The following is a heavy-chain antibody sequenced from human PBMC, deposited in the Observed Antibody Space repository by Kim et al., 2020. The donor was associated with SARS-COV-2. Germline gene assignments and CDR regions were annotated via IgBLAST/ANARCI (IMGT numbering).Heavy chain of an antibody. D-gene: IGHD6-13*01. Sequence: GGSLRLSCAASGFTFSNYWMSWVRQAPGKGLEWVANIKRDGSEKYYVDSVRGRFTISRDNAQNSLFLQMNSLRVEDTAVYYRMSWEAGNYWCPGTLVTVSS. V-gene: IGHV3-7*01. CDR2: IKRDGSEK. J-gene: IGHJ4*02. CDR1: GFTFSNYW. CDR3: MSWEAGNY.